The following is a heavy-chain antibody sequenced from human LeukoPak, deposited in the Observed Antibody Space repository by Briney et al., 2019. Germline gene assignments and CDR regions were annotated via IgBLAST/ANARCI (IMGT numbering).Heavy chain of an antibody. D-gene: IGHD3-3*01. J-gene: IGHJ4*02. V-gene: IGHV3-21*06. CDR3: ARQTATYDLDY. CDR2: ITSGGTYT. CDR1: GFTFSTYN. Sequence: GGSLRLSCAASGFTFSTYNVNWVRQAPGKGLEWGSSITSGGTYTYYADSVKGRFTTSRDNAKNSLSLQLSSLGAEDTAVYYCARQTATYDLDYWGQGTLVTVSS.